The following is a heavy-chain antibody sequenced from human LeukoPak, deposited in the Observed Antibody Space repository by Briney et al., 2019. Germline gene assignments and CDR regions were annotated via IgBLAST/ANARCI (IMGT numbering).Heavy chain of an antibody. D-gene: IGHD2-2*01. V-gene: IGHV1-69*05. CDR1: GGTFSSYA. Sequence: SVKVSCKASGGTFSSYAISWVRQAPGQGLEWMGGIIPIFGTANYAQKFQGRVTITTDESTSTAYMELSSLRSEDTAVYYCARGLVVVPAAIGSWFDPWGQGTLVTVSS. CDR2: IIPIFGTA. CDR3: ARGLVVVPAAIGSWFDP. J-gene: IGHJ5*02.